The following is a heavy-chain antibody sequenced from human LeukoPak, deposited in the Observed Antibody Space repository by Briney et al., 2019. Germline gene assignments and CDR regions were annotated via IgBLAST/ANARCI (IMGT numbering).Heavy chain of an antibody. CDR1: GFTFISYG. J-gene: IGHJ4*01. Sequence: GGSLRLSCAASGFTFISYGMQWVRQAPRKGLVWVSRINNGGSDMSYADSVKGRFTISRDNAKNTLYLQMKSLRAEDTAVYYCARELPREVTLDYWGQGTPVTVSS. D-gene: IGHD2-21*02. CDR2: INNGGSDM. CDR3: ARELPREVTLDY. V-gene: IGHV3-74*01.